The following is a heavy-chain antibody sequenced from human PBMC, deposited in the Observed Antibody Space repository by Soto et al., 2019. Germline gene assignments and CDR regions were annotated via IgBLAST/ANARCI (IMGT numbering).Heavy chain of an antibody. CDR3: AREAASDPSFYYHYMDV. CDR1: GYTFSNYN. Sequence: ASVKVSCKASGYTFSNYNINWVRQASGQGLERMGWMNPDSGNTGYAEKFQGRVTMTRNSSISTAYMELSGLRSEDTAVYYCAREAASDPSFYYHYMDVWGKGTTVTVSS. CDR2: MNPDSGNT. J-gene: IGHJ6*03. D-gene: IGHD3-10*01. V-gene: IGHV1-8*01.